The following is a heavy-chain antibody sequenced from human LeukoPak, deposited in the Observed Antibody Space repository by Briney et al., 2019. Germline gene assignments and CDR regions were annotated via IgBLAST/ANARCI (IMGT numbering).Heavy chain of an antibody. V-gene: IGHV3-48*01. J-gene: IGHJ3*02. D-gene: IGHD3-22*01. Sequence: GGSLRLSCAASGFAISDYSMNWVRQVPGKGLEWVSYISSSSNKAYYADSVKGRFTISRDNSKNTLYLQMNSLRAEDTAVYYCARESPYYYDSPDAFDIWGQGTMVTVSS. CDR3: ARESPYYYDSPDAFDI. CDR1: GFAISDYS. CDR2: ISSSSNKA.